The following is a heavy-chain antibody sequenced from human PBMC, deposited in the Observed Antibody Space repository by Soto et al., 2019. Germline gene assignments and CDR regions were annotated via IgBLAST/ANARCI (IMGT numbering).Heavy chain of an antibody. V-gene: IGHV1-69*18. CDR2: IVPSVDTT. CDR1: GGTFSRSG. Sequence: QVQLVQSGTEVKKPGASVKVSCKASGGTFSRSGFHWVRQAPGQGLEWMGMIVPSVDTTNYAQKFQARVTIGADQCTSTVYMELRSLRSEDTAVYYCARCPQPPDTADPYAVDVWGQGTRVIVSS. D-gene: IGHD5-18*01. CDR3: ARCPQPPDTADPYAVDV. J-gene: IGHJ6*02.